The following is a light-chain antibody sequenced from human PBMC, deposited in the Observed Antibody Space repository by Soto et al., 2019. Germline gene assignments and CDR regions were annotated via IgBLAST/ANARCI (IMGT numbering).Light chain of an antibody. CDR3: QQYNSYSPT. CDR2: KAS. J-gene: IGKJ1*01. V-gene: IGKV1-5*03. Sequence: DIQMTQSPSTLSASVGDRITITCRASQSISSWLAWYQQKPGKAPKLLLYKASSLESGDPSRFSASGSGTEFTLTISSLQPDDLAADYCQQYNSYSPTFGQGTKVEIK. CDR1: QSISSW.